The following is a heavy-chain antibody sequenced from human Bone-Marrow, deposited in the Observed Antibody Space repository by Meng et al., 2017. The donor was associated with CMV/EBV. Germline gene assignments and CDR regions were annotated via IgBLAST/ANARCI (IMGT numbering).Heavy chain of an antibody. Sequence: GESLKISCAASGFTFDDYTMHWVRQAPGKGLEWVSLISWDGGSTYYADSVKGRFTISRDNSKNSLYLQMNSLRTEDTALYYCAKDERFRGVAAAGVFDYWGKGTLVTVSS. V-gene: IGHV3-43*01. D-gene: IGHD6-13*01. CDR2: ISWDGGST. CDR3: AKDERFRGVAAAGVFDY. J-gene: IGHJ4*02. CDR1: GFTFDDYT.